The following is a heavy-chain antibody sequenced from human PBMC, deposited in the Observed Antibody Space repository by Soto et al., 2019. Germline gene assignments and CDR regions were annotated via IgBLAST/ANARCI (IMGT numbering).Heavy chain of an antibody. J-gene: IGHJ1*01. V-gene: IGHV3-30*18. CDR1: GFTFSSYG. D-gene: IGHD4-17*01. Sequence: QVQLVESGGGVVQPGRSLRLSCAASGFTFSSYGMHWVRQAPGKGLEWVAVISYDGSNKYYADSVKGRFTISRDNSKNTLYLQMNSLRAEDTAVYYCAKAPLPHDYGGNTYFQHWGQGTLVTVSS. CDR3: AKAPLPHDYGGNTYFQH. CDR2: ISYDGSNK.